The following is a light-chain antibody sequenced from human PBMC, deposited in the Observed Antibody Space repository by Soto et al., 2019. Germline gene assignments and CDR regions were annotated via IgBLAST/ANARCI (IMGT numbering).Light chain of an antibody. J-gene: IGKJ1*01. CDR1: QSVSSY. V-gene: IGKV3-11*01. Sequence: IVLTHSPATLALSPSERAALSGRASQSVSSYLAWYQQKPGQAPRLLIYDASNRATGIPARFSGSGSGTDFTLTISSLEPEDFAVYYCQQRSNWPRTFGQGTKVDIK. CDR3: QQRSNWPRT. CDR2: DAS.